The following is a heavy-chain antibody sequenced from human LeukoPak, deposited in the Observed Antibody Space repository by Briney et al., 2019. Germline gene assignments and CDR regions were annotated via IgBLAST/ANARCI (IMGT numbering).Heavy chain of an antibody. CDR3: ARDQQQLVPYYYGMDV. CDR1: GYTFTSYG. J-gene: IGHJ6*02. CDR2: ISAYNGNT. Sequence: ASVKVSCKASGYTFTSYGISWVRQAPGQGLEWMGWISAYNGNTNYAQKLQGRVTMTTDTSTSTAYMELRSLRSDDTAVYYCARDQQQLVPYYYGMDVWGQGTTVTVSS. D-gene: IGHD6-13*01. V-gene: IGHV1-18*01.